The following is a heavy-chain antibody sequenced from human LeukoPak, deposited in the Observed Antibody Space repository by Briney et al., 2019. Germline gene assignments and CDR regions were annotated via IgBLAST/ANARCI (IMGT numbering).Heavy chain of an antibody. CDR1: GFTFSSYN. CDR2: ISYSSRAR. D-gene: IGHD2-2*01. CDR3: ARAYCSSTSCFG. V-gene: IGHV3-48*01. J-gene: IGHJ4*02. Sequence: PGGSLRLSCAASGFTFSSYNMNWVRQAPGKGLEWVSSISYSSRARYYADSVKGRFTISRDSFKDSLYLQMDSLRAEDTAVYYCARAYCSSTSCFGWGQGTLVTVSS.